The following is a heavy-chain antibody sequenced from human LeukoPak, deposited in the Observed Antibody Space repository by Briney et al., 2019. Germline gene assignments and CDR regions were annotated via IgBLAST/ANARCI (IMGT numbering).Heavy chain of an antibody. CDR3: ARDYGPQWLVRGKKANFDY. CDR1: GYTFTSYG. J-gene: IGHJ4*02. D-gene: IGHD6-19*01. CDR2: ISAYNGNT. Sequence: GASVKVSCKASGYTFTSYGISWVRQAPGQGREWMGWISAYNGNTNYAQKLQGRVTMTTDTSTSTAYMELRSLRSDDTAVYYCARDYGPQWLVRGKKANFDYWGQGTLVTVSS. V-gene: IGHV1-18*01.